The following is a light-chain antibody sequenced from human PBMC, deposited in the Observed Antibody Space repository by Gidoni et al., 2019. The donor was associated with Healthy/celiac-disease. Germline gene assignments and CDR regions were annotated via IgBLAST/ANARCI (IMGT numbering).Light chain of an antibody. CDR3: QQRSNWEGFT. J-gene: IGKJ3*01. V-gene: IGKV3-11*01. CDR2: DAS. CDR1: QRVSSY. Sequence: EIVLTQSPATLSLSPGERATLSCRASQRVSSYLAWYQQKPGQAPRLLIYDASNRATGIPARFSGSGSGTDFTLTISSLEPEDFAVYYCQQRSNWEGFTFGPGTKVDIK.